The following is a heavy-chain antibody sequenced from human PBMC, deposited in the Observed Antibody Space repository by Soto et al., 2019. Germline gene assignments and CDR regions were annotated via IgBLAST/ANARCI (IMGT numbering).Heavy chain of an antibody. CDR1: GFAFNKFG. CDR3: AKGGEVGGVLGDH. CDR2: ISYDGSYQ. V-gene: IGHV3-30*18. D-gene: IGHD1-26*01. Sequence: PGGSLRLSCEASGFAFNKFGMHWVRHAPGKGLEWVAFISYDGSYQYYADSVQGRLTITRDNSMNTLNMQLNSLRREDTAVYYCAKGGEVGGVLGDHWGQGTLVTVSS. J-gene: IGHJ4*02.